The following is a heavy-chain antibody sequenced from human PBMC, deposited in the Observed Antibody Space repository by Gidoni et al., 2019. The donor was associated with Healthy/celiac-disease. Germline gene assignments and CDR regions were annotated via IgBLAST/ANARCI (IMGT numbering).Heavy chain of an antibody. V-gene: IGHV1-69*04. J-gene: IGHJ6*02. CDR3: ARSYCSSTSCPTLYYYYGMDV. CDR2: IIPILGIA. D-gene: IGHD2-2*01. Sequence: QVQLVQSGAEVKKPGSSVKVSCKASGGTFSSYAISWVRQAPGQGLEWMGRIIPILGIANYAQKFQGRVTITADKSTSTAYMELSGLRSEDTAVYYCARSYCSSTSCPTLYYYYGMDVWGQGTTVTVSS. CDR1: GGTFSSYA.